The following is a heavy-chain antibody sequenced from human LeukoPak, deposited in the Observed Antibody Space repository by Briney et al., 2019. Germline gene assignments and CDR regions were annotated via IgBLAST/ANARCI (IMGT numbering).Heavy chain of an antibody. V-gene: IGHV3-23*01. J-gene: IGHJ4*02. CDR1: GFTFSSYA. D-gene: IGHD2-15*01. Sequence: GGSLRLSCAASGFTFSSYAMSWVRQAPGKGLEWVSAISGSGGSTYYADSVKGRFTISRVNSKNTLYLQMNSLRAEDTAVYYCAKVLVLVSANRYYFDYWGQGTLVTVSS. CDR3: AKVLVLVSANRYYFDY. CDR2: ISGSGGST.